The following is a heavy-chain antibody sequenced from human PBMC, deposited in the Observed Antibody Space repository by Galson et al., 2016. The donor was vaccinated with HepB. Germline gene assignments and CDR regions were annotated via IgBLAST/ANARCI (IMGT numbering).Heavy chain of an antibody. V-gene: IGHV4-4*02. CDR3: ASEGPGDYGDYNDAFDI. D-gene: IGHD4-17*01. J-gene: IGHJ3*02. Sequence: SETLSLTCAVSGGSIRSSNWWSWVRQPPGKGLEWIGEIYHSGSTTYNPSLNSRVTILVDKSKNHFSLELRSVTAADTAVYYCASEGPGDYGDYNDAFDIWGQGTMVTVSS. CDR1: GGSIRSSNW. CDR2: IYHSGST.